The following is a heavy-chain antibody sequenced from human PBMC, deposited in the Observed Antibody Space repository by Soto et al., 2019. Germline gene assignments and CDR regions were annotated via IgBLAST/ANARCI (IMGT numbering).Heavy chain of an antibody. Sequence: ASVKVSCKASGYTFTSYAMHWVRQAPGQRLEWMGWINAGNGNTKYSQKFQGRVTITRDTSASTAYMELSSLRSEDTAVYYCSRARITTVRGVIMGMTNFDYWGQGTLVTVSS. V-gene: IGHV1-3*01. CDR3: SRARITTVRGVIMGMTNFDY. J-gene: IGHJ4*02. CDR1: GYTFTSYA. CDR2: INAGNGNT. D-gene: IGHD3-10*01.